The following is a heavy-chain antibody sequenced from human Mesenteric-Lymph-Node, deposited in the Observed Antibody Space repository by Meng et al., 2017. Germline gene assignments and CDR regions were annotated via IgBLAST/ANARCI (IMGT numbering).Heavy chain of an antibody. Sequence: GESLKISCAASGFSFSAYWMTWVRQAPGKGLEWVVNIKQDETEKYYVDSVKGRFTISRDNAKNTLYLQMNSLRADDTALYYCARGPNQHVYLDYWGQGTLVTVSS. J-gene: IGHJ4*02. V-gene: IGHV3-7*01. CDR1: GFSFSAYW. CDR3: ARGPNQHVYLDY. D-gene: IGHD1-14*01. CDR2: IKQDETEK.